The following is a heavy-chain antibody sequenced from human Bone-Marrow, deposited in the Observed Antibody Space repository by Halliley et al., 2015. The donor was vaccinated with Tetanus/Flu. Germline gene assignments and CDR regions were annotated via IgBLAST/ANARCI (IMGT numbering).Heavy chain of an antibody. Sequence: DGSNIYYGGSVKGRFTISRDNSKNLVSLQMNILRSEDTAVYYCPKEGDSRDRHYHGMAVWGQGTTVTVFS. CDR2: DGSNI. CDR3: PKEGDSRDRHYHGMAV. V-gene: IGHV3-33*06. D-gene: IGHD3-10*01. J-gene: IGHJ6*02.